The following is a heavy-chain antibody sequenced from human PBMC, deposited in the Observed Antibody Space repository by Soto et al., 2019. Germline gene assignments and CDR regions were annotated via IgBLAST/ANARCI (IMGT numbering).Heavy chain of an antibody. V-gene: IGHV2-5*01. CDR1: GFSLNTPGVG. Sequence: QITLKESGPTLVKPTQTLTLTCTFSGFSLNTPGVGVGWIRQPPGKALEWLALNYWHDNKRYSPSLKSNLTVTKDTSKNQFVLTMTNMDPMDTGTYYCAHMRGSSNLFDFWGQGSQVTVSS. D-gene: IGHD1-26*01. CDR3: AHMRGSSNLFDF. CDR2: NYWHDNK. J-gene: IGHJ4*02.